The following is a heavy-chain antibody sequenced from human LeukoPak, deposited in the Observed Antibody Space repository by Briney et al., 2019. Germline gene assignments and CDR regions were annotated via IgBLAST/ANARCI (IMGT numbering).Heavy chain of an antibody. J-gene: IGHJ5*02. CDR2: IIPIFGTA. CDR1: GYTFTSYG. D-gene: IGHD4-17*01. Sequence: SVKVSCKASGYTFTSYGISWVRQAPGQGLEWMGGIIPIFGTANYAQKFQGRVTITADKSTSTAYMELSSLRSEDTAVYYCARDAEPYGALNWFDPWGQGTLVTVSS. CDR3: ARDAEPYGALNWFDP. V-gene: IGHV1-69*06.